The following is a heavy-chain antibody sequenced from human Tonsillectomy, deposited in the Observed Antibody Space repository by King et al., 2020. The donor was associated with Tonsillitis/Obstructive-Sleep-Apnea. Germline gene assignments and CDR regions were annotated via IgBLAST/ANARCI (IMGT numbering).Heavy chain of an antibody. J-gene: IGHJ4*02. CDR2: ISGSGGST. V-gene: IGHV3-23*04. CDR3: AKEGGYCSGGSCYTGFYFDY. Sequence: VQLVESGGGLVQPGGSLRLSCAASGFTFSSYVMRWVRQAPGKGLEWVSGISGSGGSTHYADSVKGRFTISRDNSKNTLYLQMNSLRAEDTAVNYCAKEGGYCSGGSCYTGFYFDYWGQGTLVTVSS. D-gene: IGHD2-15*01. CDR1: GFTFSSYV.